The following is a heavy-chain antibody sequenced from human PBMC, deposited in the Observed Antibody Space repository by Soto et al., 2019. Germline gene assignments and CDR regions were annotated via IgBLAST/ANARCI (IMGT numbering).Heavy chain of an antibody. D-gene: IGHD3-22*01. CDR2: IIPIFGTA. CDR3: ARTPFQYDSSGYYYGDFDY. CDR1: GGTFSSYA. Sequence: SVKVSCKASGGTFSSYAISWVRQAPGQGLEWMGGIIPIFGTANYAQKFQGRVTITADESTSTAYMELSSLRSEDTAVYYCARTPFQYDSSGYYYGDFDYWGQGTLVTVSS. J-gene: IGHJ4*02. V-gene: IGHV1-69*13.